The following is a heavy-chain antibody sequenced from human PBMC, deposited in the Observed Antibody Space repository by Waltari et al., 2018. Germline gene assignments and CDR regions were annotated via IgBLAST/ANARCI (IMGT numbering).Heavy chain of an antibody. CDR2: VHGSGRA. J-gene: IGHJ4*02. Sequence: QLQESGPGLMKPSGTLSLSCAVSGDSVTNSYWWSWVRQSPQTGLGWIGQVHGSGRANYNPSLASRVTVSLDTSKNQFSLEVTSATAADTAVYFCARDRGRGLYLDTWGPGTLVTVSP. V-gene: IGHV4-4*02. CDR1: GDSVTNSYW. CDR3: ARDRGRGLYLDT. D-gene: IGHD2-15*01.